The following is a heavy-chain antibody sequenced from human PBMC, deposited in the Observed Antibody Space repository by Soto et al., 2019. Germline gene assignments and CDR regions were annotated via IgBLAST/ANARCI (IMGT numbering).Heavy chain of an antibody. Sequence: SETLSLTCAVSGGSFRGDYWCWIRQPPGQGLEWIGEINHSGSTYYNPSLKSRVTMSVDTSKNQFSLKLSSVTAADTAVYYCARHRYCSGATCYHLDNWFDPWGQGTLVTVSS. J-gene: IGHJ5*02. CDR1: GGSFRGDY. D-gene: IGHD2-15*01. CDR2: INHSGST. CDR3: ARHRYCSGATCYHLDNWFDP. V-gene: IGHV4-34*01.